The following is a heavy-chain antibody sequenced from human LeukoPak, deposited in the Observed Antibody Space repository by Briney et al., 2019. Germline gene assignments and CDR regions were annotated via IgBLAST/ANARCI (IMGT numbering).Heavy chain of an antibody. Sequence: SETLSLTCTVSGGSISSGGYYWSWIRQHPGKDLEWIGYIYYSGSTYYNPSLKSRVTMSVGTSKYQFSLKLSSVTAADTAVYYCARAGMVRGVILRPDAFDIWGQGTMVTVSS. J-gene: IGHJ3*02. D-gene: IGHD3-10*01. CDR1: GGSISSGGYY. V-gene: IGHV4-31*03. CDR3: ARAGMVRGVILRPDAFDI. CDR2: IYYSGST.